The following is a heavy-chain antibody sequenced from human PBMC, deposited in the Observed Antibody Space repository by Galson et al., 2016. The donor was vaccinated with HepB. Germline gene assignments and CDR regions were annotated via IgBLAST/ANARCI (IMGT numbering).Heavy chain of an antibody. D-gene: IGHD1-26*01. CDR3: AGTGIVTPRNIPRAEYQYGIDL. CDR2: LWYDGSNK. J-gene: IGHJ6*02. V-gene: IGHV3-33*01. CDR1: GFTFSNYG. Sequence: SLRLSCAASGFTFSNYGMHWVRQAPGKGLEWVAVLWYDGSNKHYADSVKGRFTVSRDNSKSTLYLQMNSLRAEDTAVYYCAGTGIVTPRNIPRAEYQYGIDLWGQGTTVIVSS.